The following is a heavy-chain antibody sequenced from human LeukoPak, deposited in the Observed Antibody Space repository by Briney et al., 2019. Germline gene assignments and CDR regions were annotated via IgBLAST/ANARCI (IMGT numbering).Heavy chain of an antibody. CDR1: GFIFSSYA. D-gene: IGHD1-26*01. J-gene: IGHJ4*02. CDR3: AKPKVGATVFSSFDY. CDR2: ISGSGGTT. Sequence: GASLRLSCAGSGFIFSSYAMSWVRQAPGKGLEWVSGISGSGGTTDYADSVKGRFTISRDNSKNTLYLQMNSLRAEDTAVYYCAKPKVGATVFSSFDYWGQGTLVAVSS. V-gene: IGHV3-23*01.